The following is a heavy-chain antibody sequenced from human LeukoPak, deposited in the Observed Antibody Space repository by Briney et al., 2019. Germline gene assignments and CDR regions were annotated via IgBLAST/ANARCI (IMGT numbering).Heavy chain of an antibody. Sequence: GESLKISVKGSGYSFTNSWSGGVRQMPGKGLDWMGIVFPADSETSYSPSFQGQVPFSADKSNSPAFRQWSSLEASDSAMIYWARHGGAFDYCGQGTLVTVSS. CDR3: ARHGGAFDY. V-gene: IGHV5-51*01. CDR2: VFPADSET. CDR1: GYSFTNSW. J-gene: IGHJ4*02. D-gene: IGHD4-17*01.